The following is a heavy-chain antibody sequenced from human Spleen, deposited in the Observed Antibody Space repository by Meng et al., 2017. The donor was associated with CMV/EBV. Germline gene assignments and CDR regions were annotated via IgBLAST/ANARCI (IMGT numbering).Heavy chain of an antibody. J-gene: IGHJ6*02. CDR2: ISGSGGST. D-gene: IGHD4-17*01. CDR1: GFTFSSYA. Sequence: GESLKISCAASGFTFSSYAMSWVRQAPGKGLEWVSAISGSGGSTYYADSVKGRFTISRDNSKNTLYLQMNSLRAEDTAVYYCARVGGYGDYDYYYGMDVWGQGTTVTVSS. CDR3: ARVGGYGDYDYYYGMDV. V-gene: IGHV3-23*01.